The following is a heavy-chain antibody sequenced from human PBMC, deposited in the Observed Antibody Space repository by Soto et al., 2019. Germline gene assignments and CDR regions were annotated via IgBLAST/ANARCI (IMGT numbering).Heavy chain of an antibody. V-gene: IGHV4-59*01. CDR2: IYYSGST. Sequence: FEILSLDRPVAGGCRTRYYWSWIRQPPGKGLEWIGYIYYSGSTNYNPSLKSRVTISVDTSKNQFSLKLSSVTAADTAVYYCARSDGRYWGQGTLVTVS. J-gene: IGHJ4*02. CDR1: GGCRTRYY. CDR3: ARSDGRY.